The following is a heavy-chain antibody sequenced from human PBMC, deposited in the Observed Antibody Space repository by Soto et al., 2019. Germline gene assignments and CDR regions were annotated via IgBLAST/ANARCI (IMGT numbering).Heavy chain of an antibody. Sequence: SETLSLTCTVSGGSISSYYWSWIRQPPGKGLEWIGYIYYSGSTNYNPSLKSRVTISVDTSKNQFSLKLSSVTAADTAVYYFARDPYTAISAFDIWGQGTMVT. CDR2: IYYSGST. CDR1: GGSISSYY. V-gene: IGHV4-59*01. J-gene: IGHJ3*02. CDR3: ARDPYTAISAFDI. D-gene: IGHD5-18*01.